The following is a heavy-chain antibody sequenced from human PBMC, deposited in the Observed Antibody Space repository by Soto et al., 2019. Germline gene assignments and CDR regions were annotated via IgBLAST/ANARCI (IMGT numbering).Heavy chain of an antibody. CDR3: AKTNVQLGGVYFDY. J-gene: IGHJ4*02. CDR1: GLTFSSYA. D-gene: IGHD5-18*01. V-gene: IGHV3-23*01. CDR2: ISGSGGST. Sequence: EVQLLESGGGLVQPGGSLSLSCAASGLTFSSYAMSWVRQAPGKGLEWVSAISGSGGSTYYADSVKGRFTISRDNSKNPLYLQRNSLRAEDTAVYYCAKTNVQLGGVYFDYWGQGTLVTVSS.